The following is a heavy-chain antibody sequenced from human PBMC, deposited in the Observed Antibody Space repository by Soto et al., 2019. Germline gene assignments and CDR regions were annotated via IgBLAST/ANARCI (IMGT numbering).Heavy chain of an antibody. CDR3: TRDHYDSSGYYRFDY. V-gene: IGHV1-24*01. CDR2: FDPEDGQT. J-gene: IGHJ4*02. D-gene: IGHD3-22*01. CDR1: GYTLSELS. Sequence: ASVKVSCKVSGYTLSELSMHWVRQAPGKGLEWMGRFDPEDGQTIYAQKFQGRVTMTGDTSADTAYMELSSLRSEDTAIYYCTRDHYDSSGYYRFDYWGQGTPLTVSS.